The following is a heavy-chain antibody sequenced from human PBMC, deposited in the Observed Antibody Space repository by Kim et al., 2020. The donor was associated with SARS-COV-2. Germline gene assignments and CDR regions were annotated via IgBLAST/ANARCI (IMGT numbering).Heavy chain of an antibody. CDR2: ISYDGSNK. V-gene: IGHV3-30-3*01. CDR3: ARSIAGSDYYGMDD. CDR1: GFTFSSYA. J-gene: IGHJ6*02. Sequence: GGSLRLSCAASGFTFSSYAMHWVRQAPGKGLEWVAVISYDGSNKYYADSVKGRFTISRDNSKNTLYLQMNSLRAEDTAVYYCARSIAGSDYYGMDDWGQGTTVTVSS. D-gene: IGHD6-6*01.